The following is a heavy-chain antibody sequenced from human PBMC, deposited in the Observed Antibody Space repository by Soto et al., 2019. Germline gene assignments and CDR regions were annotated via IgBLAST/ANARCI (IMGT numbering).Heavy chain of an antibody. CDR3: AKDFLGIAARLFDY. V-gene: IGHV3-21*04. J-gene: IGHJ4*02. CDR1: GFNFNSYT. D-gene: IGHD6-6*01. Sequence: GGSLRVSCAASGFNFNSYTINWVRQAPGERLEWLSSISSSGYIFSTDSVRGRFTISRDNSKNTLYLQMNSLRAEDTAVYYCAKDFLGIAARLFDYWGQGTLVTVSS. CDR2: ISSSGYI.